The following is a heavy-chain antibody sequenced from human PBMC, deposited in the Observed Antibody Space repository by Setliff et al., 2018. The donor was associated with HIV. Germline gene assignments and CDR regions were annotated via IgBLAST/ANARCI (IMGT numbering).Heavy chain of an antibody. V-gene: IGHV4-4*07. J-gene: IGHJ4*02. CDR2: LYTSGST. CDR1: GGSISSFY. CDR3: ARTRGESCTGGRCYERFDY. D-gene: IGHD2-15*01. Sequence: SETLSLTCTVSGGSISSFYWSWIRQPAGKGLEWIGRLYTSGSTNYNPSLKSRVTISIDTSNNQFSLKLSSMTAADTAVYYCARTRGESCTGGRCYERFDYWGQGTLVTVS.